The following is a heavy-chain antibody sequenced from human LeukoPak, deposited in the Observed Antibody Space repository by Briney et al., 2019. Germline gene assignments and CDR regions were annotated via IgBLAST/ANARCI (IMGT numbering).Heavy chain of an antibody. V-gene: IGHV1-46*01. CDR2: INPSGGST. J-gene: IGHJ4*02. D-gene: IGHD3-3*01. CDR3: AREPTILGIVSDFDR. CDR1: GYTFTSYF. Sequence: ASVKVSCKASGYTFTSYFMHWVRQAPGQGLEWMGIINPSGGSTSYAQKFQGRVTMTRDTSTSTVYMELSSLRSEDTAVYYCAREPTILGIVSDFDRWGQGTLVTVSS.